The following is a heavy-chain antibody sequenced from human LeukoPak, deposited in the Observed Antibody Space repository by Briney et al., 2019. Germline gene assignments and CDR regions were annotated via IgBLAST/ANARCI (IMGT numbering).Heavy chain of an antibody. CDR2: ISPIFGTA. CDR3: ARDSRSGYYTREGNAFDI. J-gene: IGHJ3*02. D-gene: IGHD3-3*01. Sequence: ASVKVSCKASGGTFRSYAIRWVRQAPGQGLEWMGGISPIFGTANYAQKFQGRVTITADESTSTAYMELSSLRSEDTAVYYCARDSRSGYYTREGNAFDIWGQGTMVTVSS. CDR1: GGTFRSYA. V-gene: IGHV1-69*13.